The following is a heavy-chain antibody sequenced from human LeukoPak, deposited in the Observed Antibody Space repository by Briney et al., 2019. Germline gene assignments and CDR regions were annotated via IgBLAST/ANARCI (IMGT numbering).Heavy chain of an antibody. CDR1: GFTFSSYG. V-gene: IGHV3-30*03. CDR3: ASLRVRLGYCSGGSCYSNDY. Sequence: GSLRLSCAASGFTFSSYGMHWVRQAPGKGLEWVAVISYDGSNKYYADSVKGRFTISRDNSKNTLYLQMNSLRAEDTAVYYCASLRVRLGYCSGGSCYSNDYWGQGTLVTVSS. J-gene: IGHJ4*02. CDR2: ISYDGSNK. D-gene: IGHD2-15*01.